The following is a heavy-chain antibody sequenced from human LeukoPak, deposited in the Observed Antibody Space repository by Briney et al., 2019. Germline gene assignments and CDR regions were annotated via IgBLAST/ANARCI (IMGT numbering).Heavy chain of an antibody. J-gene: IGHJ3*02. D-gene: IGHD4-17*01. CDR3: ARMRSTVTTRADAFDI. V-gene: IGHV1-2*02. CDR1: GYTFTGYY. CDR2: INPNSGGT. Sequence: GASVKVSCKASGYTFTGYYMHWVRQAPGQGLEWMGWINPNSGGTNYAQKFQGRVTMTRDTSISTAYMELSRLRSDDTAVYYCARMRSTVTTRADAFDIWGQGTMVTVSS.